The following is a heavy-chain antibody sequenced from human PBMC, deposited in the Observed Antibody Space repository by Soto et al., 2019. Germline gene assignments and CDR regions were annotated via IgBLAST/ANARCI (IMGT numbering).Heavy chain of an antibody. D-gene: IGHD3-3*01. Sequence: RVESLKISCKGSGYNFAGYWISWVLQMPGKGLELMGIIYPSDSDTRYRPSFQGQVTISADKSISSAYLQWSSLRASDTAMYYCARGGVSTRTFDYWGQGTLVTVSS. J-gene: IGHJ4*02. V-gene: IGHV5-51*01. CDR1: GYNFAGYW. CDR3: ARGGVSTRTFDY. CDR2: IYPSDSDT.